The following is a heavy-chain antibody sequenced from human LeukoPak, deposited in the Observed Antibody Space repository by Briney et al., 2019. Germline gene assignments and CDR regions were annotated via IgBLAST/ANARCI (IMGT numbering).Heavy chain of an antibody. CDR3: AGVGYDFWSGLEYGMDV. J-gene: IGHJ6*02. CDR1: GGSISSGSYY. CDR2: IYTSGST. D-gene: IGHD3-3*01. Sequence: SQTLSLTCTVSGGSISSGSYYWSWIRQPAGKGLEWIGRIYTSGSTNYNPSPKSRVTISVDTSKNQFSLKLSSVTAADTAVYYCAGVGYDFWSGLEYGMDVWGQGTTVTVSS. V-gene: IGHV4-61*02.